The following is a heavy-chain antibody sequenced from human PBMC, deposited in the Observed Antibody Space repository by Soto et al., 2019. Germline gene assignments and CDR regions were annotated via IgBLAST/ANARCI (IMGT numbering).Heavy chain of an antibody. D-gene: IGHD6-13*01. CDR3: AREEAGTFDY. V-gene: IGHV3-7*01. J-gene: IGHJ4*02. CDR1: GFTFSRYW. CDR2: IKQDGSEK. Sequence: EVQLVESGGGLVQPGGSLRLSCVASGFTFSRYWMSWVRQAPGKGLEWVANIKQDGSEKYYVDSVKGRFTISRDNAKNSLYLQMNSLRAEDTAVVYCAREEAGTFDYWGQGTLVTVSS.